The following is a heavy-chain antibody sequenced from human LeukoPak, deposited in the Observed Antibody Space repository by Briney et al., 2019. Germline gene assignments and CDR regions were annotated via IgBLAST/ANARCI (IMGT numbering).Heavy chain of an antibody. CDR2: INPNSGGT. J-gene: IGHJ5*02. Sequence: GASVKVSCKASGYTFTGYYMHWVRQAPGQGLEWMGWINPNSGGTNYAQKFQGRVTMTRDTSISTAYMELSRLRSDDTAVYYCARAVAGTHWVFDPWGQRTLVTVSS. CDR1: GYTFTGYY. D-gene: IGHD6-19*01. V-gene: IGHV1-2*02. CDR3: ARAVAGTHWVFDP.